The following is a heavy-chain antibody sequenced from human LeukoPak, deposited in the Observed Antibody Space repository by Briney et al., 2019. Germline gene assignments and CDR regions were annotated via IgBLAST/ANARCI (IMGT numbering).Heavy chain of an antibody. CDR3: ARDYAYYGSGSYKQWFDP. CDR2: ISSSGSTI. Sequence: PGGSLRLSCAASGFTFSSYEMNWVRQAPGKGLEWVSYISSSGSTIYYADSVKGRFTISRDNAKNSLYLQMNSLRAEDTAVYYCARDYAYYGSGSYKQWFDPWGQGTLVTVSS. D-gene: IGHD3-10*01. V-gene: IGHV3-48*03. CDR1: GFTFSSYE. J-gene: IGHJ5*02.